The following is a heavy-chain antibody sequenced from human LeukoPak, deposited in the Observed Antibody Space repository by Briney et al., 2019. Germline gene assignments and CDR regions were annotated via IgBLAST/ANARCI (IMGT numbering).Heavy chain of an antibody. J-gene: IGHJ4*02. CDR1: GFTFSSYG. CDR3: AKDLLLWFGDSS. Sequence: GGSLRLSCAASGFTFSSYGMHWVRQAPGKGLEWVAVIWYGGSNKYYADSVKGRFTISRDNSKNTLYLQMNSLRAEDTAVYYCAKDLLLWFGDSSWGQGTLVTVSS. CDR2: IWYGGSNK. D-gene: IGHD3-10*01. V-gene: IGHV3-30*02.